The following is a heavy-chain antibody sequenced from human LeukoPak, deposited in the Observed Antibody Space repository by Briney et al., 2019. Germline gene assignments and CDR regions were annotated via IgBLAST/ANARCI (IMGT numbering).Heavy chain of an antibody. CDR1: GFTFSSSW. V-gene: IGHV3-7*04. Sequence: GGSLRLSCAASGFTFSSSWMNWVRQAPGKGLEWVANIKPDGSDQYYVDSVKGRFTISRDNTKNSLYLQMNSLRTEDTAVYYCARESFQYRAQGTLVTVSS. CDR3: ARESFQY. J-gene: IGHJ4*02. CDR2: IKPDGSDQ.